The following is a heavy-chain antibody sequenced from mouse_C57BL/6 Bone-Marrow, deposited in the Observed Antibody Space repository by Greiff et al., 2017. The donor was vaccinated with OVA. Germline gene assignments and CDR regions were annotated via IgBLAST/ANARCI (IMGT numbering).Heavy chain of an antibody. CDR2: ISNGGGST. Sequence: EVMLVESGGGLVQPGGSLKLSCAASGFTFSDYYMYWVRQTPEKRLEWVAYISNGGGSTYYPDTVKGRFTISRDNAKNTLYLQMSRLKSEDTAMYYCARPPYSNYTYWYFDVWGTGTTVTVSS. D-gene: IGHD2-5*01. CDR3: ARPPYSNYTYWYFDV. J-gene: IGHJ1*03. V-gene: IGHV5-12*01. CDR1: GFTFSDYY.